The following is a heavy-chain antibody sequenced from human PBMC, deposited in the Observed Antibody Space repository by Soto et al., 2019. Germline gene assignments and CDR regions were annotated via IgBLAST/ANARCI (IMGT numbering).Heavy chain of an antibody. J-gene: IGHJ4*02. Sequence: GGSLRLSCAASGFTFSSYSMNWVRQAPGKGLEWVSSISSSSSYIYYADSVKGRFTISRDNAKNSLYLQMNSLRAEDTAVYFFARDTYDVLPGRRNYLAYWGKRTPVPVTP. V-gene: IGHV3-21*01. D-gene: IGHD3-9*01. CDR1: GFTFSSYS. CDR3: ARDTYDVLPGRRNYLAY. CDR2: ISSSSSYI.